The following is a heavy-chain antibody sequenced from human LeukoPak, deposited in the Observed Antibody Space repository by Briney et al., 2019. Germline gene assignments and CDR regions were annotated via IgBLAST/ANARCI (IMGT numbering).Heavy chain of an antibody. Sequence: ASVKVSCKASGYTFTGYYMHWVRQAPGQGLEWMGWINPNSGGTNYAQKFQGRVTMTRDTSISTAYMELSRLRSDDTAVYYCARDLGGGDGYLNWGQGTLVTVSS. J-gene: IGHJ4*02. D-gene: IGHD5-24*01. CDR3: ARDLGGGDGYLN. CDR1: GYTFTGYY. V-gene: IGHV1-2*02. CDR2: INPNSGGT.